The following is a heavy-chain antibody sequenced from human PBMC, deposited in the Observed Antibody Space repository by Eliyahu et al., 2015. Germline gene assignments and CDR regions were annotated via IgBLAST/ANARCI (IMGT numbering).Heavy chain of an antibody. J-gene: IGHJ5*02. CDR1: GFPFGGSA. CDR3: ALNFDRVNWFDP. V-gene: IGHV3-73*01. D-gene: IGHD3-9*01. Sequence: EVQLVESGGGLVQPGGSLKLSCAASGFPFGGSAMHWVRQASGKGLGGVGRIRSKANSYATAYAASVKGRFTISRDDSKNTAYLQMNSLKTEDTAVYYCALNFDRVNWFDPWGQGTLVTVSS. CDR2: IRSKANSYAT.